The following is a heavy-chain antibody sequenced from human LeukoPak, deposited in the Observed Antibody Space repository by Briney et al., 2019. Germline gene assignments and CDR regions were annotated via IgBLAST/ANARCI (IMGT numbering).Heavy chain of an antibody. CDR2: ISAYNGNI. J-gene: IGHJ4*02. CDR3: ASMSGYYPSYYFDY. CDR1: DYTFISYG. Sequence: ASVKVSCKASDYTFISYGITWVRQAPGQGLEWLGWISAYNGNIDYAQKLQGRVTLTTDTSTSTAYMEVRSLRSDDTAVYYCASMSGYYPSYYFDYWGQGTLVTVSS. V-gene: IGHV1-18*01. D-gene: IGHD3-3*01.